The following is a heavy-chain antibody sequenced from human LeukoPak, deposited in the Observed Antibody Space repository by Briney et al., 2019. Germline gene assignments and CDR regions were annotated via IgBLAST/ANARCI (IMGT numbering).Heavy chain of an antibody. CDR2: IYYSGST. D-gene: IGHD3-10*01. Sequence: SETLSLTCTVSGGSISNYYWSWIRQPPGKGLEWIGYIYYSGSTNYNPSLKSRVTISVDTSKNQFSLKLSSVTAADTAVYYCAARYGSGSPSRGDYYMDVWGKGTTVTVSS. CDR1: GGSISNYY. CDR3: AARYGSGSPSRGDYYMDV. V-gene: IGHV4-59*01. J-gene: IGHJ6*03.